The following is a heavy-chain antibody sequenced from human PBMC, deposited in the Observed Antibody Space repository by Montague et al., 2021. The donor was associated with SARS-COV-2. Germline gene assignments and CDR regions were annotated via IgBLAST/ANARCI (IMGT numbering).Heavy chain of an antibody. CDR3: AREGLSGSYYGFLDY. Sequence: RLSWSASGITFSSYAMHWVRQAPGKGLEWVAVISYDGSNKYYADPVKGRFTISRDNSKNTLYPQMNSLRAEDTAVYYCAREGLSGSYYGFLDYWGQGTLVTVSS. D-gene: IGHD3-10*01. CDR1: GITFSSYA. V-gene: IGHV3-30-3*01. J-gene: IGHJ4*02. CDR2: ISYDGSNK.